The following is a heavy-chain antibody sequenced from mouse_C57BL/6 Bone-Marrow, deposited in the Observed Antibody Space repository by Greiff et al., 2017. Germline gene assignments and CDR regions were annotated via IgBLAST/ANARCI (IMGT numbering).Heavy chain of an antibody. J-gene: IGHJ4*01. CDR2: LNYDGSST. Sequence: EVQRVESEGGLVQPGSSMKLSCTASGFTFSDYYMAWVRQVPEKGLEWVANLNYDGSSTYYLDSLKSRFIISRDNAKNILYLQMSRLKSEDTATYYCARERRYQGAMDYWGQGTSGTVSS. CDR1: GFTFSDYY. CDR3: ARERRYQGAMDY. D-gene: IGHD2-14*01. V-gene: IGHV5-16*01.